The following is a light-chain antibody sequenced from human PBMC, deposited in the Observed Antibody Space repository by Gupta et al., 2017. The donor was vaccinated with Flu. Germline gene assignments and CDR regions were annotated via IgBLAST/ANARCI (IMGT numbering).Light chain of an antibody. CDR1: QRLRQSNRDSY. J-gene: IGKJ2*03. Sequence: TLAEPAAKTCRFTQRLRQSNRDSYVDWYLQKPGQAPRLLIYCGSNRATGVPDRFSGSGSGTDFTLKISRVEAEDVGVYYCKQYGRTPDSFGQGTKLEIK. CDR2: CGS. CDR3: KQYGRTPDS. V-gene: IGKV2-28*01.